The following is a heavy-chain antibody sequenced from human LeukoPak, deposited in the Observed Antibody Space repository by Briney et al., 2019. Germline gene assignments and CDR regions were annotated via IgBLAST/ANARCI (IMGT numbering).Heavy chain of an antibody. CDR1: GYTFTSYG. CDR2: ISAYNGNT. V-gene: IGHV1-18*01. CDR3: ARTVVPRADFDY. J-gene: IGHJ4*02. D-gene: IGHD4-23*01. Sequence: ASVKVSCKASGYTFTSYGISWVRQAPGQGLEWMGWISAYNGNTNYAQKFQGRVTMTRDTSISTAYMELSRLRSDDTAVYYCARTVVPRADFDYWGQGTLVTVSS.